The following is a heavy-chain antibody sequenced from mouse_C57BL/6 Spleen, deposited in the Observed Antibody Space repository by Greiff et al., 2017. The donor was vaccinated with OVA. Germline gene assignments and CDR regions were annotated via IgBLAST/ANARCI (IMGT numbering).Heavy chain of an antibody. J-gene: IGHJ2*01. V-gene: IGHV3-6*01. CDR2: ISYDGSN. CDR1: GYSITSGYY. CDR3: ARDERDGYYVD. Sequence: EVKLEESGPGLVKPSQSLSLTCSVTGYSITSGYYWNWIRQFPGNKLEWMGYISYDGSNNYNPSLKNRISITRDTSKNQFFLKLNSVTTEDTATYYCARDERDGYYVDWGQGTTLTVSS. D-gene: IGHD2-3*01.